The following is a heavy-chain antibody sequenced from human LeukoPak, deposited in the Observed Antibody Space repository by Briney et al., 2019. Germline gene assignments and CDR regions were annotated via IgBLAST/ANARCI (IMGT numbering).Heavy chain of an antibody. V-gene: IGHV3-30*18. CDR2: ISYDGSNK. Sequence: GGSLRLSCAASGFTFSIYGMHWVRQAPGKGLEWVAFISYDGSNKYYADSVRGRFTISRDNSKNTLYLQMNSLRAEDTAVYYCAKDVEGFCGGGCYSLDFWGQGTLATVSS. J-gene: IGHJ4*02. CDR1: GFTFSIYG. D-gene: IGHD2-21*02. CDR3: AKDVEGFCGGGCYSLDF.